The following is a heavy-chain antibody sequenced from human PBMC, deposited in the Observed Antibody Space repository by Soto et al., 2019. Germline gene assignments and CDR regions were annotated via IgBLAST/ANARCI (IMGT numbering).Heavy chain of an antibody. D-gene: IGHD2-15*01. CDR2: INAGNGNT. Sequence: QVQLVQSGAEVKKPGASVKVSCKASGYTFTSYAMHWVRQAPGQRLEWMGWINAGNGNTKYSQKFQGRVTITRDTSASTAYMELSSLRSEDTTVYYCARGPGGPDGPGDYWGQGTLVAVSS. V-gene: IGHV1-3*01. CDR1: GYTFTSYA. J-gene: IGHJ4*02. CDR3: ARGPGGPDGPGDY.